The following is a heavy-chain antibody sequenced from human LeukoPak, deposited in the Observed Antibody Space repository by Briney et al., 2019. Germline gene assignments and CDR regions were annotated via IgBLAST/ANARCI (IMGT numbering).Heavy chain of an antibody. J-gene: IGHJ4*02. CDR1: GYTFTRYG. Sequence: ASVKVSCKASGYTFTRYGISWVRQAPGQGLEWMGWISAYNGNTNYAQKLQGRVTMTTDTSTSTAYMELRSLRSDDTAVYYCARDRRRYSSGRYEGYWGQGTLVTVSS. CDR2: ISAYNGNT. CDR3: ARDRRRYSSGRYEGY. D-gene: IGHD6-19*01. V-gene: IGHV1-18*01.